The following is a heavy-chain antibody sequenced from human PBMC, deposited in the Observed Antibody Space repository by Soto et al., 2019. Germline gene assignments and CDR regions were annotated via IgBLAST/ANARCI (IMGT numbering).Heavy chain of an antibody. CDR2: TYYRSKWYN. CDR3: ARKGEPGLVVGTRTNAFDI. Sequence: QTPSLTCAISGDSVSSNSAAWNCIRQSPSRGLEWLGRTYYRSKWYNDYAVSVKSRITINPDTSKNQFSLQLNSVTPEDTAVYYCARKGEPGLVVGTRTNAFDIWGQGPMVT. CDR1: GDSVSSNSAA. V-gene: IGHV6-1*01. J-gene: IGHJ3*02. D-gene: IGHD2-2*01.